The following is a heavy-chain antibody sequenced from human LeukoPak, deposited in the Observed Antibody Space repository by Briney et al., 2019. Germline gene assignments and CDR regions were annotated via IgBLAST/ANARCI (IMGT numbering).Heavy chain of an antibody. J-gene: IGHJ4*02. CDR2: INPNSGGT. CDR3: ARGGVEMAYYFDY. CDR1: GGTFSSYA. V-gene: IGHV1-2*02. Sequence: GASVKVSCKASGGTFSSYAISWVRQAPGQGLEWMGWINPNSGGTNYAQKFQGRVTMTRDTSISTAYMELSRLRSDDTAVYYCARGGVEMAYYFDYWGQGTLVTVSS. D-gene: IGHD5-24*01.